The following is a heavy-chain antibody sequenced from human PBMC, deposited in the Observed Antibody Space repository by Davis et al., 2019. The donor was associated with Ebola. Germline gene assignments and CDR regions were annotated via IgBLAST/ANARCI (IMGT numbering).Heavy chain of an antibody. J-gene: IGHJ4*02. D-gene: IGHD3-22*01. V-gene: IGHV3-9*01. CDR2: ISWNSGSI. CDR3: AKGTTYYYDSSGYDY. CDR1: GFTFDDYA. Sequence: SLKISCAASGFTFDDYAMHWVRQAPGKGLEWVSGISWNSGSIGYADSVKGRFTISRDNAKNSLYLQMNSLRAEDTALYYCAKGTTYYYDSSGYDYWGQGTLVTVSS.